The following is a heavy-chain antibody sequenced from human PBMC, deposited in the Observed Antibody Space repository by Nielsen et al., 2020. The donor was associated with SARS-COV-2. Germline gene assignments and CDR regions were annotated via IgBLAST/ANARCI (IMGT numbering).Heavy chain of an antibody. D-gene: IGHD1-26*01. CDR2: ISGSGGST. V-gene: IGHV3-23*01. Sequence: GGSLRLSCAASGFTFSSYAMSWVRQAPGKGLEWVSAISGSGGSTYYADSVKGRFAISRDSFRNTVDLQMNSLKAEDTALYYCTKVDCLLGDTICHFDFWGQGTQVTVSS. J-gene: IGHJ4*02. CDR3: TKVDCLLGDTICHFDF. CDR1: GFTFSSYA.